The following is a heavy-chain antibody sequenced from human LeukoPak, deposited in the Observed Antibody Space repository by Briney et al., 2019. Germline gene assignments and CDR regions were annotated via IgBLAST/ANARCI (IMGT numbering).Heavy chain of an antibody. CDR3: ARHKAGIYYYYYYMDV. V-gene: IGHV4-34*01. CDR1: GESFSGYY. J-gene: IGHJ6*03. D-gene: IGHD2-21*01. CDR2: INHSGTT. Sequence: SETLSLTCAVYGESFSGYYWTWIRQPPGKGLEWIGEINHSGTTNYNPSLKSRVTISVDTSKNQFSLKLSSVTAADTAVYYCARHKAGIYYYYYYMDVWGKGTTVTVSS.